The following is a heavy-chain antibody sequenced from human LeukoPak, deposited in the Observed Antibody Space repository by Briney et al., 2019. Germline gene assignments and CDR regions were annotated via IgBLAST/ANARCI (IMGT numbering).Heavy chain of an antibody. J-gene: IGHJ4*02. D-gene: IGHD2-15*01. CDR2: VVPSDSYT. CDR3: ARRGCSGGSCYSVGLDY. V-gene: IGHV5-10-1*01. Sequence: ESLKISCKGSGDIFTSYWISWLRQMAGKSRQGRVRVVPSDSYTNYTPSFQGHVTISADNSITTAYLQWSSLKASDTAMYYCARRGCSGGSCYSVGLDYWGQGTLVTVSS. CDR1: GDIFTSYW.